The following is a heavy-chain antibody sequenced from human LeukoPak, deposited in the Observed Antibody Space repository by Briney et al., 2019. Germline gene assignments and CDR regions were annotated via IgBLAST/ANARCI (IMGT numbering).Heavy chain of an antibody. V-gene: IGHV1-18*01. CDR3: ARDPLPYCTSTSCSYFDY. D-gene: IGHD2-2*01. J-gene: IGHJ4*02. CDR2: ISAYNGIT. CDR1: GYTFTAYG. Sequence: ASVKVSCKASGYTFTAYGISWVRPAPGQGLEWMGWISAYNGITNYAQKLQGRVTMTTDTSTSTAYMELRSLRSDDTAVYYCARDPLPYCTSTSCSYFDYWGQGTLVTVSS.